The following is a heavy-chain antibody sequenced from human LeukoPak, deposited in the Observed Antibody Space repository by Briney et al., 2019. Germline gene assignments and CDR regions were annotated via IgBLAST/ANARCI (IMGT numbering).Heavy chain of an antibody. CDR2: IIPIFGTA. CDR3: AKVGSSGYPPDYYMDV. D-gene: IGHD3-22*01. V-gene: IGHV1-69*06. J-gene: IGHJ6*03. CDR1: GGTFSSYA. Sequence: ASVTVSCKASGGTFSSYAISWVRQAPGQGLEWMGGIIPIFGTANYAQKFQGRVTITADKSTSTAYMELNSLRAEDTAVYYCAKVGSSGYPPDYYMDVWGKGTTVTISS.